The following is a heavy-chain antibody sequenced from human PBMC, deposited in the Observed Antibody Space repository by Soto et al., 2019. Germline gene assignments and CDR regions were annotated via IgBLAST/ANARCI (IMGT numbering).Heavy chain of an antibody. J-gene: IGHJ6*02. V-gene: IGHV1-24*01. CDR1: GYTLTELS. Sequence: ASVKVSCKVSGYTLTELSMHWVRQAPGKGLEWMGGFDPEDGETIYAQKFHGRVTMTEDTSTDTAYMELSSLISEDTAVYYCAAAIFAVVRGVGPRMGLGMDVWGQGTTVTVSS. CDR2: FDPEDGET. CDR3: AAAIFAVVRGVGPRMGLGMDV. D-gene: IGHD3-3*01.